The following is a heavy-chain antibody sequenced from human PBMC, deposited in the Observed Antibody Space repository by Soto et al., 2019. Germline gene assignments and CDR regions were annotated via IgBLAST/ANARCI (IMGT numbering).Heavy chain of an antibody. CDR3: ATYWGTESHTFWFDL. J-gene: IGHJ5*02. CDR1: GDSLKNHY. CDR2: IYDSGST. D-gene: IGHD3-16*01. V-gene: IGHV4-59*11. Sequence: SSETLSLTCSVSGDSLKNHYWAWIRHSPGKGLEWIGNIYDSGSTNYSPALKSRVSMSVDTSKNLFSLKMTSVTAADTAIYYCATYWGTESHTFWFDLWGRGAQVTVSS.